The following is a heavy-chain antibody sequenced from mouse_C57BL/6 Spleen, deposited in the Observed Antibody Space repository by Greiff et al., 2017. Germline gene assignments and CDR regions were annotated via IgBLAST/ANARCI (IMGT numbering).Heavy chain of an antibody. V-gene: IGHV1-50*01. CDR1: GYTFTSYW. CDR3: ARYRDGYYTFDY. Sequence: VQLQQPGAELVKPGASVKLSCKASGYTFTSYWMQWVKQRPGQGLEWIGEIDPSDSYTNYNQKFKGKATLTVDTSSSTAYMQLSSLTSEDSAVYYCARYRDGYYTFDYWGQGTTLTVSS. D-gene: IGHD2-3*01. J-gene: IGHJ2*01. CDR2: IDPSDSYT.